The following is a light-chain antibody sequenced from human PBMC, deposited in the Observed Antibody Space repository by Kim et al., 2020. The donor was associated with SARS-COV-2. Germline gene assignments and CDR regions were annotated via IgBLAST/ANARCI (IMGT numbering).Light chain of an antibody. CDR1: QSVSSSY. J-gene: IGKJ1*01. Sequence: EIVLTQSPGTLSLSPGERATLSCRASQSVSSSYLAWYQQKSGQAPRLLIYGASSRATGIPDRFSGSGSGTDFTLTINRLEPEDFAVYYCQQYGRAFGQGTKVDIK. CDR3: QQYGRA. V-gene: IGKV3-20*01. CDR2: GAS.